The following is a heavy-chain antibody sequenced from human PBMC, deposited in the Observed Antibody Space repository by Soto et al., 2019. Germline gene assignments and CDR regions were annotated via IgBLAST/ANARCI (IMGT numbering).Heavy chain of an antibody. CDR2: INSDGSST. J-gene: IGHJ4*02. CDR1: GFTFSSYW. Sequence: EVQLVESGGGLVQPGGSLRLSCAASGFTFSSYWMHWVRQAPGKGLVWVSRINSDGSSTTYADSVMGRFTISRDNAKNTLYLQMNSLRDEDTAVYYCASLGSTGDFDYWGQGTLVTVSS. D-gene: IGHD7-27*01. V-gene: IGHV3-74*01. CDR3: ASLGSTGDFDY.